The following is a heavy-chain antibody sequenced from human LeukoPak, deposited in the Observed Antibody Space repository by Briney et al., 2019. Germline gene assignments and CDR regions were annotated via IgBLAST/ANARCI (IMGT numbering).Heavy chain of an antibody. D-gene: IGHD2-2*03. Sequence: GGSLRLSCAASGFTFSSYEMNWVRQAPGKGREGVSYISSSGSTIYYADSVKGRFTISRDNAKNSLYVQMNRLRAEDTAVYYCARVEIVVVPAAISYYYYYYMDVWGKGTTVTVSS. J-gene: IGHJ6*03. CDR3: ARVEIVVVPAAISYYYYYYMDV. CDR2: ISSSGSTI. V-gene: IGHV3-48*03. CDR1: GFTFSSYE.